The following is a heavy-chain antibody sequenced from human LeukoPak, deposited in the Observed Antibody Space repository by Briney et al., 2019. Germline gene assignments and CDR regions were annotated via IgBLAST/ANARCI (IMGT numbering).Heavy chain of an antibody. CDR1: GGSISSYY. J-gene: IGHJ6*03. CDR3: ARCAYYDYVWGSFGYYYYMDV. V-gene: IGHV4-59*01. D-gene: IGHD3-16*01. Sequence: SETLSLTCTVSGGSISSYYWSWIRQPPGKGLEWIGYIYYSGSTNYNPSLKSRVTISVDTSKNQFSLKLSSVTAADTAVYYCARCAYYDYVWGSFGYYYYMDVWGKGTTVTISS. CDR2: IYYSGST.